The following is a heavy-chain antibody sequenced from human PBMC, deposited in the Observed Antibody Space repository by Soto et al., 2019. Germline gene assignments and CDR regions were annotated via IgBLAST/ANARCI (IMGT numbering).Heavy chain of an antibody. Sequence: SETLSLTCTVSGRSISRYYWSWIRQPPGKGLEWIGYMYNTGSTVYNPPFKSRVTISVDTSKNQFSLKLNSVTAADTAVYYCARDLWGYCGTDCYPLDVWGQGTTVTVSS. CDR1: GRSISRYY. CDR3: ARDLWGYCGTDCYPLDV. V-gene: IGHV4-59*01. CDR2: MYNTGST. D-gene: IGHD2-21*02. J-gene: IGHJ6*02.